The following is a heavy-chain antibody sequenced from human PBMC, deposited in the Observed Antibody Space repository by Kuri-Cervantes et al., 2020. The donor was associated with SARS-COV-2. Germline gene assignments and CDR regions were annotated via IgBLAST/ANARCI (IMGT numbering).Heavy chain of an antibody. CDR1: GYTFAGYY. CDR3: ARERGTSYYCYYMDV. J-gene: IGHJ6*03. CDR2: INPNSGGT. V-gene: IGHV1-2*02. Sequence: ASVKVSCKASGYTFAGYYMHWVRQAPGQGLEWMGWINPNSGGTNYAQKFQGRVTMTRDTSISTAYMELSRLRSDDTAVYYCARERGTSYYCYYMDVWGKGTTVTVSS. D-gene: IGHD1-7*01.